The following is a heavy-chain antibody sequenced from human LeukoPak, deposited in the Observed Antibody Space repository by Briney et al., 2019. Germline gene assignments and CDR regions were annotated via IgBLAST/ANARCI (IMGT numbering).Heavy chain of an antibody. Sequence: ASVKVSCKASGYTFTGYYMHWVRQAPGQGLEWMGWINRNSGGTNYAQKFQGRVTMTRDTSISTAYMELSRLRSDDTAVYYCARGTLNSGGNPWGYYYYYMDVWGKGTTVTVSS. J-gene: IGHJ6*03. CDR3: ARGTLNSGGNPWGYYYYYMDV. D-gene: IGHD4-23*01. CDR2: INRNSGGT. V-gene: IGHV1-2*02. CDR1: GYTFTGYY.